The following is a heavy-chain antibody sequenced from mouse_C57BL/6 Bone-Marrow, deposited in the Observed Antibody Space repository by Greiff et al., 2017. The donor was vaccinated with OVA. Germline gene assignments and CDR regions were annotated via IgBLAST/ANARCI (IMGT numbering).Heavy chain of an antibody. J-gene: IGHJ2*01. D-gene: IGHD1-1*01. CDR2: ISSGGSYT. CDR1: GFTFSSYG. CDR3: ARHYYGSSYY. V-gene: IGHV5-6*01. Sequence: EVNLVESGGDLVKPGGSLKLSCAASGFTFSSYGMSWVRQTPDKRLEWVATISSGGSYTYYPDSVKGRFTISRANAKNTLYLQMSSLKSEDTAMYYCARHYYGSSYYWGQGTTLTVSS.